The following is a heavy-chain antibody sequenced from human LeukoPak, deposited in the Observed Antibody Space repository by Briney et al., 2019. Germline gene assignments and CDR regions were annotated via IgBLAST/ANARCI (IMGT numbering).Heavy chain of an antibody. CDR2: IIPIFGTA. J-gene: IGHJ3*02. Sequence: ASVKVSCKASGGTFSSYAISWVRQAPGQGLEWMGGIIPIFGTANYAQKFQGRVTITTDESTSTAYMELSSLRSEHAAVYYCARVSGGGYTTGAFDIWGQGTMVTVSS. D-gene: IGHD5-24*01. CDR3: ARVSGGGYTTGAFDI. CDR1: GGTFSSYA. V-gene: IGHV1-69*05.